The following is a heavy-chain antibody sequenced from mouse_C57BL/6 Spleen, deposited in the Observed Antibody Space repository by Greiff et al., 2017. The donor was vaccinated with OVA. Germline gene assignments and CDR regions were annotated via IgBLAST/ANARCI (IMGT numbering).Heavy chain of an antibody. CDR1: GYTFTSYG. Sequence: VKVVESGAELARPGASVKLSCKASGYTFTSYGISWVKQRTGQGLEWIGEIYPRSGNTYYNEKFKGKATLTADKSSSTAYMELRSLTSEDSAVYFCARDDGYYPFAYWGQGTLVTVSA. V-gene: IGHV1-81*01. J-gene: IGHJ3*01. CDR2: IYPRSGNT. CDR3: ARDDGYYPFAY. D-gene: IGHD2-3*01.